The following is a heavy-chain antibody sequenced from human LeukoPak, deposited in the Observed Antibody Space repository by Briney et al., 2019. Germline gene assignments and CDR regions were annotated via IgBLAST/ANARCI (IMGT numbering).Heavy chain of an antibody. V-gene: IGHV7-4-1*02. J-gene: IGHJ4*02. CDR2: INTNTGNP. CDR1: GYTFTSYA. D-gene: IGHD3-9*01. CDR3: ARESYDILTGYYSRWVN. Sequence: ASVKVSCKASGYTFTSYAMNWVRQAPGPGPEGMGWINTNTGNPTYAHGFTGRFVFSLDTSVSTAYLQISRLKAEDTAVYYCARESYDILTGYYSRWVNWGQGTLVTVSS.